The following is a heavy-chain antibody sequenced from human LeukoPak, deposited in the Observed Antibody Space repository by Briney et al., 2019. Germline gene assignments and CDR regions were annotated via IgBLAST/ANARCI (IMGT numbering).Heavy chain of an antibody. CDR2: IYYSGTT. CDR3: ASFFISFVVVDI. J-gene: IGHJ3*02. V-gene: IGHV4-39*07. D-gene: IGHD2-21*01. Sequence: SSETLSLTCTVSGGSVASSSYYWGWIRQPPGKGLEWIGSIYYSGTTYYNPSLKSRVTISVDTSKNQFSLKLSSVTAADTAVYYCASFFISFVVVDIWGQGTMVTVSS. CDR1: GGSVASSSYY.